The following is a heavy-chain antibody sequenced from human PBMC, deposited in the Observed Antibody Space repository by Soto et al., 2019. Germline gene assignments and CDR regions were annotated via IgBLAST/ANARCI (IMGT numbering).Heavy chain of an antibody. Sequence: EVQLVESGGGLVQPGGSLRLSCAASGFNFGDFWMHWVRQDPGKGLVWISHISSDGSRTGYADSVRGRFTISRDNSWKTVYLQMNSLTGADPAIYYCASAEYRGQGTLVTVSS. CDR2: ISSDGSRT. J-gene: IGHJ4*02. CDR1: GFNFGDFW. CDR3: ASAEY. V-gene: IGHV3-74*01.